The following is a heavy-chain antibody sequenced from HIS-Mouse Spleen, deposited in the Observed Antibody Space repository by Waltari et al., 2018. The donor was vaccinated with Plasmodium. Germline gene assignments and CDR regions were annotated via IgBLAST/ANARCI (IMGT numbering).Heavy chain of an antibody. V-gene: IGHV3-30-3*01. CDR3: ARDRRLAFDY. CDR2: ITYDESNK. CDR1: GFTFNSYA. D-gene: IGHD2-15*01. Sequence: QVQLVESGGGVVQPGRSLRLSCAASGFTFNSYAMHWVRQDPGKGLEWVAIITYDESNKYYADSVKGRFTISRDNSKNTLYLQMNSLRAEDTAVYYCARDRRLAFDYWGQGTLVTVSS. J-gene: IGHJ4*02.